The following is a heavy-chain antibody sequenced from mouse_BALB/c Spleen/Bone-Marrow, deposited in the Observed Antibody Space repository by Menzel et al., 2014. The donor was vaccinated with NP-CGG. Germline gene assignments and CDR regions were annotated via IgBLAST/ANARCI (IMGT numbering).Heavy chain of an antibody. CDR2: IDPSDSET. Sequence: VQLQQSGPQLVRPGASVKISCKASGYSFTSYWMRWVKQRPGKGLEWIGMIDPSDSETKLNQKFKDKAKLTVDKSSRTAYLQLNSPTSEDSAVYYCARRYNAPFAYWGQGTLVTVSA. CDR1: GYSFTSYW. D-gene: IGHD1-1*01. J-gene: IGHJ3*01. V-gene: IGHV1-74*01. CDR3: ARRYNAPFAY.